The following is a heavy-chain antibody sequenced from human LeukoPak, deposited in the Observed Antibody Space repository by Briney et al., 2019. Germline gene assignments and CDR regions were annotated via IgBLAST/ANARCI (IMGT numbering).Heavy chain of an antibody. D-gene: IGHD3-10*01. CDR3: ARVRIAMVRGVIITPLGY. Sequence: ASVKVSCKASGYTFTGYYMPWVRQAPGQGLEWMGWMNPNSGGTNYAQKFQGRVTMIRDTSISTAYMELSRLRSDDTAVYYCARVRIAMVRGVIITPLGYWGQGTLVTVSS. CDR2: MNPNSGGT. CDR1: GYTFTGYY. V-gene: IGHV1-2*02. J-gene: IGHJ4*02.